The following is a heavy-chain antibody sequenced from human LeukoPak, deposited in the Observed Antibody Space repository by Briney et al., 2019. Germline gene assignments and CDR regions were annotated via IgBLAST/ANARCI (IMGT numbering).Heavy chain of an antibody. Sequence: ASVKVSCKASGGTFSSYTISWVRQAPGQGLEWMGRIIPILGIANYAQKFQGRVTITADKSTSTAYMELSSLRSEDTAVYYCARDRDSSGWYYFDYWGQGTPVTVSS. V-gene: IGHV1-69*04. CDR2: IIPILGIA. CDR1: GGTFSSYT. J-gene: IGHJ4*02. D-gene: IGHD6-19*01. CDR3: ARDRDSSGWYYFDY.